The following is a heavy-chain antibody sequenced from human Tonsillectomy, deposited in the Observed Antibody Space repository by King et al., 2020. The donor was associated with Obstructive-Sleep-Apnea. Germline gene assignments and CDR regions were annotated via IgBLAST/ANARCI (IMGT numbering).Heavy chain of an antibody. CDR3: ARDPYSYGYKWFDP. Sequence: VQLVESGGGLVQPGGSLRLSCAASGFTFSNYCMSWVRQAPGKGLEWVANIKQDGSEKYYVDSLKGRFTISRDNAKNSLYLQMNSLRAEDTALYYCARDPYSYGYKWFDPWGQGTLVTVSS. V-gene: IGHV3-7*03. CDR2: IKQDGSEK. D-gene: IGHD5-18*01. CDR1: GFTFSNYC. J-gene: IGHJ5*02.